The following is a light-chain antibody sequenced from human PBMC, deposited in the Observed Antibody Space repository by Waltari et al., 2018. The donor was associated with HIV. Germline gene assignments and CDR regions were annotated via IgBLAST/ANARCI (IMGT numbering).Light chain of an antibody. J-gene: IGLJ1*01. V-gene: IGLV1-44*01. Sequence: QSVLTQPPSASGTPGQRVTISCSGSSSNIGSNAVTWYQQLPGMAPNLLIYSNNQRPSGVPDRFSGSKSGTSASLAISGLQSEDEADYYCASWDDSLNGYVFGTGTKVTVL. CDR2: SNN. CDR3: ASWDDSLNGYV. CDR1: SSNIGSNA.